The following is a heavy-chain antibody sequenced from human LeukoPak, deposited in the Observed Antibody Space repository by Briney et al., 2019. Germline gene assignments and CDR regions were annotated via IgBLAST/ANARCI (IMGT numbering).Heavy chain of an antibody. CDR1: GFTFSSYA. D-gene: IGHD5-18*01. CDR3: AKRIQSAMATGY. V-gene: IGHV3-23*01. Sequence: GGSLRLSCVASGFTFSSYAMSWVRQAPGKGLEWVSGISASGGSTYYADSVKGRFTISRDNSKNTLYLQMNSLRAEDTAVYYCAKRIQSAMATGYWGQGTLVTVSS. J-gene: IGHJ4*02. CDR2: ISASGGST.